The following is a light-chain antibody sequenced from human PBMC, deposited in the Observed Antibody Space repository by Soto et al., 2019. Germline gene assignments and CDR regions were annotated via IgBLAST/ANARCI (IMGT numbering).Light chain of an antibody. J-gene: IGKJ1*01. V-gene: IGKV3-11*01. Sequence: EIVLTQSPVTLSLSPGESATLSCRASQNVRSYLAWYQQRPGQAPRLLIYDASARATGIPARFSGSGSGTDFTLSISSLEPEDFAVYYCQHYSTSRGAFGQGTKVDIK. CDR1: QNVRSY. CDR3: QHYSTSRGA. CDR2: DAS.